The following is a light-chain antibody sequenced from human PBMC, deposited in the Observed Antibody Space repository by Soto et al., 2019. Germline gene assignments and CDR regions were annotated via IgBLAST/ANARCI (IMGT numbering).Light chain of an antibody. J-gene: IGKJ2*01. Sequence: DIQMTQSPSTLSASVGDRVTITCRASQSVNSWLAWYQQKPGKAPDLLIYKASILGSGVPSRFSGSGSGTEFTLTISSLQPEDFATYYCQQYYTEGAFGQGTKLESK. V-gene: IGKV1-5*03. CDR3: QQYYTEGA. CDR2: KAS. CDR1: QSVNSW.